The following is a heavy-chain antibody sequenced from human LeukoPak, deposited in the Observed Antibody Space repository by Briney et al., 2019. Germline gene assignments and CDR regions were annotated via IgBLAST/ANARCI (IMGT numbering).Heavy chain of an antibody. J-gene: IGHJ5*02. Sequence: GGSLSLSCAASGFTFTNHWMTWVRQAPGKGLEWVANMNPDGSHKYYMDFVEGRFTISRDNAKESLFLQMNNLRAEDTAVYFCAGDRDSRNWLDPWGQGTLVIVSS. CDR3: AGDRDSRNWLDP. CDR1: GFTFTNHW. D-gene: IGHD2-21*01. V-gene: IGHV3-7*01. CDR2: MNPDGSHK.